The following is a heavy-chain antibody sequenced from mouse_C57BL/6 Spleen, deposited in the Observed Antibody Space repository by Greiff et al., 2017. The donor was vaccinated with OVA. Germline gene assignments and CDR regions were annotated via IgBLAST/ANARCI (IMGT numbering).Heavy chain of an antibody. D-gene: IGHD2-2*01. V-gene: IGHV14-4*01. CDR3: TTSTGGYPFDY. CDR2: IDPENGDT. J-gene: IGHJ2*01. CDR1: GFNIKDDY. Sequence: VQLQQSGAELVRPGASVKLSCTASGFNIKDDYMHWVKQRPEQGLEWIGWIDPENGDTEYASKFQGKATITADTSSNTAYLQLSSLTSEDTAVYYCTTSTGGYPFDYWGQGTTLTVSS.